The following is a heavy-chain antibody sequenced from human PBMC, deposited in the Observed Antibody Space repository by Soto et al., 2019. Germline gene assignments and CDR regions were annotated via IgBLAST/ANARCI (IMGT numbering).Heavy chain of an antibody. V-gene: IGHV3-23*01. Sequence: GGSLRLSCAASGFTFDTYVLSWVRQSPGKGLEWVASISGSGITTFYAESVRGRFIISRDNSNNSVFLQMAGLRAEDTAVYYCARGTYRSKTDFDYWGQGTLVTVSS. D-gene: IGHD1-1*01. CDR2: ISGSGITT. CDR1: GFTFDTYV. CDR3: ARGTYRSKTDFDY. J-gene: IGHJ4*02.